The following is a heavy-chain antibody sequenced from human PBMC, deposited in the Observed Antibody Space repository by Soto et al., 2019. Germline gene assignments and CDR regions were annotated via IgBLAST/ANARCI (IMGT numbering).Heavy chain of an antibody. Sequence: EVQLVESGGGLVQPGGSLKLSCAASGFTFSGSAMHWVRQASGKGLEWVGRIRSKANSYATAYAASVKGRFTISRDDSKNTAYXXMXSXXTEDTAVYYCTRRGMVDCSGGSCYSRYYYYYGMDVWGQGTTVTVSS. CDR2: IRSKANSYAT. D-gene: IGHD2-15*01. CDR3: TRRGMVDCSGGSCYSRYYYYYGMDV. V-gene: IGHV3-73*02. J-gene: IGHJ6*02. CDR1: GFTFSGSA.